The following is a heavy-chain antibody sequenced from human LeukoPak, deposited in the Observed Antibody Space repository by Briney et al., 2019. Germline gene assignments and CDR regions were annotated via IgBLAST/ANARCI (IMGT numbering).Heavy chain of an antibody. Sequence: SETLSLTCAVYGGSFSGYYWSWIRQPPGKGLEWIGEINHSGSTNYNPSLKSRVTISVDTSKNQFSLKLSSVTAADTAVYYCARLRLRYFDWLLKTGSFDYWGQGTLVTDSS. J-gene: IGHJ4*02. D-gene: IGHD3-9*01. CDR3: ARLRLRYFDWLLKTGSFDY. CDR1: GGSFSGYY. CDR2: INHSGST. V-gene: IGHV4-34*01.